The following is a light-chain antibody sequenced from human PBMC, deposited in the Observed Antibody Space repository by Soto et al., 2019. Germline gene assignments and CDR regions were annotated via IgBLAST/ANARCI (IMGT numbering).Light chain of an antibody. V-gene: IGLV2-23*01. J-gene: IGLJ1*01. CDR3: CSSAPESTYG. CDR2: RGT. Sequence: QAALAQPASVSGSPGQSITISCTGTSSDVGAYDAVSWYQQHPGKAPQVIIYRGTKRPSGVSTRFSGSVSGNTASLTVSGLQAEDEAEYFCCSSAPESTYGFGPETKATVL. CDR1: SSDVGAYDA.